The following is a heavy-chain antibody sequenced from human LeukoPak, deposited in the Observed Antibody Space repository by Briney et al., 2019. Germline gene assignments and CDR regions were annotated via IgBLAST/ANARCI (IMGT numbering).Heavy chain of an antibody. D-gene: IGHD5-24*01. CDR2: IGTAGDT. V-gene: IGHV3-13*01. Sequence: GGSLRLSCAASGFTFSSYDMHWVRQPTGKGLEWVSTIGTAGDTYYPGSVKGRFTISRENAKNSLYLQMNSLRAGDTAVYYCARSRDGYNLWYFDLWGRGTLVTASS. CDR1: GFTFSSYD. J-gene: IGHJ2*01. CDR3: ARSRDGYNLWYFDL.